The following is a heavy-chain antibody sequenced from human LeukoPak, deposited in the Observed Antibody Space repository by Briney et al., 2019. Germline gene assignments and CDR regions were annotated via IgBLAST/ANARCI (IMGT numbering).Heavy chain of an antibody. D-gene: IGHD3-10*01. Sequence: SETLSLTCTVSGGSISSSSYYWGWIRQPPGKGLEWIGSIYYSGSTYYNPSLKSRVTISVDTSKNQFSLKLSSVTAADTAVYYCASTRDEGFGELNWFDPWGQGTLVTVSS. CDR3: ASTRDEGFGELNWFDP. J-gene: IGHJ5*02. CDR1: GGSISSSSYY. V-gene: IGHV4-39*07. CDR2: IYYSGST.